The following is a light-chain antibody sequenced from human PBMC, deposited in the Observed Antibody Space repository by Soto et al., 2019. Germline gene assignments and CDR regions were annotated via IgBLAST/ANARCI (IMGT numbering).Light chain of an antibody. Sequence: DTVLTQSPGTLSLSPGERATLSCRASQSVGTYLAWYQQKPGQAPRLLIYDASNRATGIPARFSGSGSGTDFTLTISSLEPEDFAVYYCQQRSNWPPITFGQGTRLEIK. CDR2: DAS. J-gene: IGKJ5*01. CDR3: QQRSNWPPIT. CDR1: QSVGTY. V-gene: IGKV3-11*01.